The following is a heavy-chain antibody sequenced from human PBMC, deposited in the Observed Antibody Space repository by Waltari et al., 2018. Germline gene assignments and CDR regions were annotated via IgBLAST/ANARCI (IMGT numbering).Heavy chain of an antibody. CDR3: ARDWGRICGVDCKCPDY. D-gene: IGHD2-21*02. J-gene: IGHJ4*02. CDR1: GFIYSSHA. Sequence: QVQLVESGGGVVQPGRSLRLSCEASGFIYSSHAMHWVRRAPGIGLEWVAVISYDGGNTYYTDSVKGRFTISRDNSKNSLYLQMNSLGAEDTAVNFCARDWGRICGVDCKCPDYWGQGTLVTVSS. V-gene: IGHV3-30-3*01. CDR2: ISYDGGNT.